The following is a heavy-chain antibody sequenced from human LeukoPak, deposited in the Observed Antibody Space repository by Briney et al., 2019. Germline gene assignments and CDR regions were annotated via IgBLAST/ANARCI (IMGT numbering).Heavy chain of an antibody. CDR1: GASISNGSYY. Sequence: SQTLSLTCTVSGASISNGSYYWSWIRQPAGKGLEWIGRIYTSGSTNYNPSLKSRVTISVDTSKNQFSLKLSSVTAADTAVYYCARCTAMGEGDYWGQGTLVTVSS. J-gene: IGHJ4*02. V-gene: IGHV4-61*02. CDR2: IYTSGST. D-gene: IGHD5-18*01. CDR3: ARCTAMGEGDY.